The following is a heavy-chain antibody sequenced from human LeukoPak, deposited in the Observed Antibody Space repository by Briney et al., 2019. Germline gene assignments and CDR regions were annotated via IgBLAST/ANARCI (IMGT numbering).Heavy chain of an antibody. CDR1: GFTFSSYW. V-gene: IGHV3-7*01. CDR2: IKQDGSEK. D-gene: IGHD4-23*01. CDR3: ARLHYGGNYGYYYYYMDV. J-gene: IGHJ6*03. Sequence: GGSLRLSCAASGFTFSSYWMSWVRQAPGKGLEWVANIKQDGSEKYYVDSVKGRFTISRDNAKNSLYLQMNSLRAEDTAVYYCARLHYGGNYGYYYYYMDVWGKGTTVTISS.